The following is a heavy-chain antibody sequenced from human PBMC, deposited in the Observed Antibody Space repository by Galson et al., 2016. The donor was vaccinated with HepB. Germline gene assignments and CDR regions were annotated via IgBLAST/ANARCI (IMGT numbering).Heavy chain of an antibody. CDR1: GFTFNDYW. CDR2: LSPDGTDK. V-gene: IGHV3-7*01. Sequence: SLRLSCAASGFTFNDYWMTWVRQAPGKGLEWVANLSPDGTDKRYAGSGKGRFTISRDNPNNSVFLQMSSLRAEDTALYYCARGDHTDEGINVWGQGTTVTVSS. J-gene: IGHJ6*02. D-gene: IGHD1-14*01. CDR3: ARGDHTDEGINV.